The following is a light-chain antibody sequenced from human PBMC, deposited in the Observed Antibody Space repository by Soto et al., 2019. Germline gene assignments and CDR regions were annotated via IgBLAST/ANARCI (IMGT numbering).Light chain of an antibody. Sequence: QSVLTQPASVSGSPGQSITISCTGTSSDIGAYDYVSWYQQHPGEAPHVMIYEASNRPSGVSNRFSGSKSGNTASLTISGLQAEDEADYYCCSYTSSTSWVFGGGTKVTVL. CDR3: CSYTSSTSWV. CDR2: EAS. CDR1: SSDIGAYDY. J-gene: IGLJ3*02. V-gene: IGLV2-14*01.